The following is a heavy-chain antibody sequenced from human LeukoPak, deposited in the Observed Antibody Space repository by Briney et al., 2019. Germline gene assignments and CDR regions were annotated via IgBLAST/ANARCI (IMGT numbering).Heavy chain of an antibody. CDR2: MSSSSSYI. V-gene: IGHV3-21*01. CDR1: GFTFSSYS. D-gene: IGHD3-3*01. Sequence: PGGSLRLSCAASGFTFSSYSMNWVRQAPGKGLEWVSSMSSSSSYIYYADSVKGRFTISRDNAKNSLYLQMNSLRAEYTTVYYCAREHIIGWFDPWGQGTLVTVSS. CDR3: AREHIIGWFDP. J-gene: IGHJ5*02.